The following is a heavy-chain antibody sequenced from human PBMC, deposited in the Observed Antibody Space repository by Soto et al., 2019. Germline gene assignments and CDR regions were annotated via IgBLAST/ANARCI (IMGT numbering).Heavy chain of an antibody. CDR2: FDPEDGET. CDR1: GYTLTELS. V-gene: IGHV1-24*01. J-gene: IGHJ4*02. Sequence: GASVKVSCKVSGYTLTELSMHWVRQAPGKGLEWMGGFDPEDGETIYAQKFQGRVTMTEDTSTDTAYMELSSLRSEDTAVYYCATAVGSPEMAGKYYFDYWGQGTQVTVSS. CDR3: ATAVGSPEMAGKYYFDY. D-gene: IGHD3-10*01.